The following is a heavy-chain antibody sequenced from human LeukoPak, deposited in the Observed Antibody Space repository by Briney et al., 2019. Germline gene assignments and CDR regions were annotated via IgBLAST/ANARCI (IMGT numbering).Heavy chain of an antibody. CDR3: ARARYSDF. V-gene: IGHV3-7*01. CDR2: IKEDGSEK. CDR1: GFTFSNYW. Sequence: GGSLRLSCVASGFTFSNYWMTWVRQAPGKGLEWVASIKEDGSEKNYADSVKGRFTISRDNAKNSLYLQMNSLRGEDTAVYYCARARYSDFWGQGTLVTVSS. J-gene: IGHJ4*02.